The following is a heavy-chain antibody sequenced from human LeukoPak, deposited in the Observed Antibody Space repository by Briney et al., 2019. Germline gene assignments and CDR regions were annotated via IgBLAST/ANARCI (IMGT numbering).Heavy chain of an antibody. CDR2: INHNGST. CDR1: GGSFSGYY. Sequence: SETLSLTCAVYGGSFSGYYWSWIRQPPGKGLEWIGEINHNGSTNYNPSLKGRVTISVDTSKNQFSLKLSSVTAADTAVYYCARGPRTVVGTKDAKYFQHWGQGTLVTVSS. V-gene: IGHV4-34*01. CDR3: ARGPRTVVGTKDAKYFQH. D-gene: IGHD6-19*01. J-gene: IGHJ1*01.